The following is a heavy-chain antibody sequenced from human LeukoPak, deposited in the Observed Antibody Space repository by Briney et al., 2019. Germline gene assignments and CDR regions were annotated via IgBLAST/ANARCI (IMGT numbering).Heavy chain of an antibody. Sequence: GGSLRLSCAASGFTFSSYSMNWVRQAPGKGLEWVSSISSSSSYIYYADSVKGRFTISRDNAKNSLYLQMNSLRAEDTAVYHCAREWPAAFDIWGQGTMVTVSS. V-gene: IGHV3-21*01. CDR2: ISSSSSYI. J-gene: IGHJ3*02. CDR3: AREWPAAFDI. D-gene: IGHD5-12*01. CDR1: GFTFSSYS.